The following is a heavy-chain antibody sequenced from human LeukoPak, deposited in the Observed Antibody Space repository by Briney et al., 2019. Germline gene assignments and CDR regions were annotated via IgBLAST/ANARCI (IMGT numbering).Heavy chain of an antibody. CDR1: GFTFSTYA. V-gene: IGHV3-23*01. D-gene: IGHD4/OR15-4a*01. Sequence: GGSLRLSCAASGFTFSTYAMSWVRQAPGEGLEWVSSISAGSTSTSYAESVKGRFTISRDNSKNTLYLQINSLRDEDTAIYYCTKRGDYRGFDYWGQGTLVTVSS. CDR2: ISAGSTST. J-gene: IGHJ4*02. CDR3: TKRGDYRGFDY.